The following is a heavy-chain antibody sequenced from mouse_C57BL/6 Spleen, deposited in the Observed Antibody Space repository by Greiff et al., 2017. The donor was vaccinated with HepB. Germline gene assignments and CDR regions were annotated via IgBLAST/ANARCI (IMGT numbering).Heavy chain of an antibody. Sequence: QVQLQQSGPELVKPGASVKISCKASGYAFSSSWMNWVKQRPGKGLEWIGRIYPGAGDTNYNGKFKGKATLTADKSSSTAYMQLSSLTSEDSAVYFCAGRDGISWFAYWGQGTLVTVSA. CDR2: IYPGAGDT. CDR1: GYAFSSSW. J-gene: IGHJ3*01. V-gene: IGHV1-82*01. D-gene: IGHD1-1*01. CDR3: AGRDGISWFAY.